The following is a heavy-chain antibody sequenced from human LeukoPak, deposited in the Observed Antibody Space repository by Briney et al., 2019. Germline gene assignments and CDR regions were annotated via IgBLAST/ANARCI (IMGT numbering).Heavy chain of an antibody. CDR2: FDPEDGET. J-gene: IGHJ6*03. CDR3: ARAPLGGCSGGSRYRKNYYYYYMDV. V-gene: IGHV1-24*01. Sequence: ASVKVSCKVSGYTLTELSMHWVRQAPGKGLEWMGGFDPEDGETIYAQKFQGRVTMTEDTSTDTAYMELSSLRSEDTAVYYCARAPLGGCSGGSRYRKNYYYYYMDVWGKGTTVTISS. CDR1: GYTLTELS. D-gene: IGHD2-15*01.